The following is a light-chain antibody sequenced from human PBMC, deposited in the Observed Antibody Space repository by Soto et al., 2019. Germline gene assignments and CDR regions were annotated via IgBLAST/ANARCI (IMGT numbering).Light chain of an antibody. V-gene: IGKV1-27*01. CDR3: QKYNSAPWT. CDR2: AAS. Sequence: DIQMTQSPSSLSASVGARATITCRASPGISNYLARYQQKPGKVPELLTYAASTLQSGVTSRFSGSGPGTDFTLTISSLQPEDVATYYCQKYNSAPWTFGKGTKVYIK. J-gene: IGKJ1*01. CDR1: PGISNY.